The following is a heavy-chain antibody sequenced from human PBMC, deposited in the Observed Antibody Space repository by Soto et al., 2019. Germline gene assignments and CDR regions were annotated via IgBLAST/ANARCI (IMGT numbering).Heavy chain of an antibody. CDR2: INAGNGNT. CDR3: ARGTTVETGSY. CDR1: GYTFTGYA. J-gene: IGHJ4*02. Sequence: QVQLVQSGAEEKKPGASVKVSCKASGYTFTGYAMHWVRQAPGQRLEWMGWINAGNGNTKYSQKFQGRVTITRDTSASTAYMELSSLRSEDTAVYYCARGTTVETGSYWGQGTLVTVSS. V-gene: IGHV1-3*05. D-gene: IGHD4-17*01.